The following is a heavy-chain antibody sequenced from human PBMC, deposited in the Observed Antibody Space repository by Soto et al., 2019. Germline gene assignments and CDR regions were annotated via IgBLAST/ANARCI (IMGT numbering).Heavy chain of an antibody. CDR1: GLTFNTSG. V-gene: IGHV3-30*18. CDR2: ISYDGATQ. D-gene: IGHD3-3*01. CDR3: AKFRPAEIRFLEWTNLRGGFDY. Sequence: QVQLVESGGGVVQPGASLRLSCEVSGLTFNTSGMHWVRQAPGKGLEWLAVISYDGATQYYGDTVKGRFTISRDNSKNTLFLQMNSLRAEDTAVYFCAKFRPAEIRFLEWTNLRGGFDYWGQGTLVTVSS. J-gene: IGHJ4*02.